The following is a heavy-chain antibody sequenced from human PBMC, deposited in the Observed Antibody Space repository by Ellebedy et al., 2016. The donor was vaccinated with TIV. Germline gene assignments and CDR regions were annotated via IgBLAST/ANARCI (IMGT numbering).Heavy chain of an antibody. J-gene: IGHJ1*01. V-gene: IGHV1-69*06. D-gene: IGHD5-24*01. Sequence: AASVKVSCKASGGTFSTYALSWVRQAPGQGLEWMGGIIPMFGTANYAQKFQGRVSITADKSTTTVYMEVSSLRSEDTAVYYCAREGREYNTPSKYFQNWGQGTVVTVSS. CDR3: AREGREYNTPSKYFQN. CDR2: IIPMFGTA. CDR1: GGTFSTYA.